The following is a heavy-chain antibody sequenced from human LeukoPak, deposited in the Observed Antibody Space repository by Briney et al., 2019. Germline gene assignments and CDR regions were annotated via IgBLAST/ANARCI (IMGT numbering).Heavy chain of an antibody. V-gene: IGHV1-2*02. CDR3: ARDSGERGSGSYLIAY. D-gene: IGHD3-10*01. J-gene: IGHJ4*02. CDR1: GYTFTGYY. CDR2: INPNSGGT. Sequence: GASVKVSCKASGYTFTGYYMHWVRQAPGQGLEWMGWINPNSGGTNYAQKFQGRVTMTRDTSISTAYMVLSRLRSDDTAVYYCARDSGERGSGSYLIAYWGQGTLVTVSS.